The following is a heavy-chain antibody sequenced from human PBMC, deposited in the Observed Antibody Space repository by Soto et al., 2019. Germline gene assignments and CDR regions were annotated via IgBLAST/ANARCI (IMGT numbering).Heavy chain of an antibody. V-gene: IGHV4-30-4*01. Sequence: SETLSLTCTVSGGSISSGDYYWSWIRQPPGKGLEWIGYIYYSGSTYYNPSLKSRVTISVDTSKNQFSLKLSSVTAADTAVYYCARSTYYYDSSGFRYWGQGTLVTVSP. J-gene: IGHJ4*02. CDR3: ARSTYYYDSSGFRY. CDR1: GGSISSGDYY. CDR2: IYYSGST. D-gene: IGHD3-22*01.